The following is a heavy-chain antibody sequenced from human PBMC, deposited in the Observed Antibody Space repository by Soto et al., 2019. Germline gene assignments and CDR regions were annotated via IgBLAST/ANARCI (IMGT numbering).Heavy chain of an antibody. CDR3: ARTSYSDSSGYSDS. J-gene: IGHJ4*02. CDR2: IYYSGTT. D-gene: IGHD3-22*01. CDR1: GGSLNSGAYY. Sequence: QVQLQESGPGLVKPSQTLSLTCTVSGGSLNSGAYYWSWIRQQPGKGLEWIGYIYYSGTTYYTPSLMSRVTISIDTTKNQSSQNLSSVTAADTAVYYCARTSYSDSSGYSDSWGQGTLVTFSS. V-gene: IGHV4-31*03.